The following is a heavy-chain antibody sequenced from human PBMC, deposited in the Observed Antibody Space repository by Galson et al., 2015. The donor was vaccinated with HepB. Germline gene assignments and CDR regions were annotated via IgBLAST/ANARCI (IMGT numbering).Heavy chain of an antibody. D-gene: IGHD6-13*01. V-gene: IGHV3-30*04. J-gene: IGHJ4*02. CDR2: ISYDGSNK. CDR1: GFTFSSYA. Sequence: SLRLSCAASGFTFSSYALHWVRQAPGKGLEWVAVISYDGSNKYYADSVKGRFTISRDNSKNTLYPQMNSLRAEDTAVYYCARSLAAVLRGYFDYWGQGTLVTVSS. CDR3: ARSLAAVLRGYFDY.